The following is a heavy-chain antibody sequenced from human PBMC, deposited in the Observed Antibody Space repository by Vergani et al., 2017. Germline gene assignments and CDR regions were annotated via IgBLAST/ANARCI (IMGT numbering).Heavy chain of an antibody. CDR3: ATDRQKNYFYFDMDV. V-gene: IGHV4-31*03. J-gene: IGHJ6*03. CDR2: IHNSGST. CDR1: GGSISGGGYY. Sequence: QVRLQESGPGLLKPSQTLSLTCTVSGGSISGGGYYWNWIRQRPGKGLEWIGYIHNSGSTYYKPSLESRLTLSLDTSKNQFSLKLSSVTAADTAVYYCATDRQKNYFYFDMDVWCKGTTVTVSS.